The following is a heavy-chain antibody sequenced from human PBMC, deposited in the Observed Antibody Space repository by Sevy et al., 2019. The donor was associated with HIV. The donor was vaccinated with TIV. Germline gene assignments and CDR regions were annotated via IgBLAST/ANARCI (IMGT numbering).Heavy chain of an antibody. V-gene: IGHV3-15*01. D-gene: IGHD3-3*01. CDR2: IKSKTDGGTT. J-gene: IGHJ4*02. Sequence: GGSLRLSCAASGFTFSNAWMSWVRQAPGKGLEWVGRIKSKTDGGTTDYAAPVKGRFTISRGDSKNTLYLQMNSLKTADTAVYYCTTQPPLDYDFWSGYYHFGYWGQGTLVTVSS. CDR3: TTQPPLDYDFWSGYYHFGY. CDR1: GFTFSNAW.